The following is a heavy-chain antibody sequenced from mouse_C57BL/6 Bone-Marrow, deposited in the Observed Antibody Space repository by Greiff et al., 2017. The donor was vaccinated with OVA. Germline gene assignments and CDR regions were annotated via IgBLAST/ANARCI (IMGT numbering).Heavy chain of an antibody. CDR2: ISSGGSYT. Sequence: EVQLQESGGDLVKPGGSLKLSCAASGFTFSSYGMSWVRQTPDKRLEWVATISSGGSYTYYPDSVKGRFTISRDNAKNTLYLQMSSLKSEDTAMYCCARGGDAMDYWGQGTSVTVSS. J-gene: IGHJ4*01. V-gene: IGHV5-6*01. CDR3: ARGGDAMDY. CDR1: GFTFSSYG.